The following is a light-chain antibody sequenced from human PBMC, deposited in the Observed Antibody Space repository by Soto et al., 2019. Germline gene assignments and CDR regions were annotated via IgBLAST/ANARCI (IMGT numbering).Light chain of an antibody. CDR1: QTISSW. V-gene: IGKV1-5*03. J-gene: IGKJ1*01. CDR3: QQYDRYSEA. Sequence: DIPMTQSPSTLSGSVGDRVTITCRASQTISSWLAWYQQKPGKAPKLLIYKPSTLKSGVPSRFSGSGSGTEFTLAIISLQPDDFATYYRQQYDRYSEAFRQGTKLE. CDR2: KPS.